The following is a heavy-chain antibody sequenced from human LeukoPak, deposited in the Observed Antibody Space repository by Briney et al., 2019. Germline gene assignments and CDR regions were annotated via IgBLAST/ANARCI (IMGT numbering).Heavy chain of an antibody. CDR3: ARLVWFGGDYFDY. V-gene: IGHV4-59*08. J-gene: IGHJ4*02. CDR2: IYYSGST. Sequence: SETLSLTCTVSGGYISIYYWSWIRQPPGKGLEWIGYIYYSGSTNYNPSLKSRVTISVDTSKNQFSLKLSSVTAADTAVYYCARLVWFGGDYFDYWGQGTLVTVSS. CDR1: GGYISIYY. D-gene: IGHD3-10*01.